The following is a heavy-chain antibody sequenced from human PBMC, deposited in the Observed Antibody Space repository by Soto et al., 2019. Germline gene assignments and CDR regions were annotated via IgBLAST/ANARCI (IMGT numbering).Heavy chain of an antibody. J-gene: IGHJ6*02. D-gene: IGHD3-3*01. Sequence: SETLSLTCAVSGGSVSSGSYYWSWIRQPPGKGLEWIGYIYYSGSTNYNPSLKSRVTISVDTSKNQFSLKLSSVTAADTAVYYCARDDYDFWSGYGSGMDVWGQGTTVTVSS. V-gene: IGHV4-61*01. CDR3: ARDDYDFWSGYGSGMDV. CDR1: GGSVSSGSYY. CDR2: IYYSGST.